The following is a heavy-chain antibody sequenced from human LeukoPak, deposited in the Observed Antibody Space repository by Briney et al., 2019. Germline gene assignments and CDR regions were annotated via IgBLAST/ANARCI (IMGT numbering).Heavy chain of an antibody. V-gene: IGHV5-51*01. D-gene: IGHD6-19*01. Sequence: GESLKISCKGSGYSFTSYWIGWVRQMPGKGLEWIGIIYPGDSDTRYSPSFQGQVTISADKSISTAYLQWSSLKASDTAMYYCARHRSPGIAVAAIDPWGQGTLVTVSS. CDR3: ARHRSPGIAVAAIDP. CDR1: GYSFTSYW. J-gene: IGHJ5*02. CDR2: IYPGDSDT.